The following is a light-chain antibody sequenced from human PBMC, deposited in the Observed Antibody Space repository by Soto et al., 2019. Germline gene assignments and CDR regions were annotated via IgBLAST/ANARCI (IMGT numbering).Light chain of an antibody. Sequence: DIQMTHAPSSLSASVPDRVTITCRASQSIGNYLNWYRQKPGKAPELLIYPASILQSVAPSRFRGSGSGTDVSPTISSLLHEEDAAYYCQQSYDGFSWTFGEGTKVDIK. CDR1: QSIGNY. V-gene: IGKV1-39*01. CDR3: QQSYDGFSWT. J-gene: IGKJ1*01. CDR2: PAS.